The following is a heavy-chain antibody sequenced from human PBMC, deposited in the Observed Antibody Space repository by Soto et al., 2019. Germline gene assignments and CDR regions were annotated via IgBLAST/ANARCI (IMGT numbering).Heavy chain of an antibody. Sequence: EVQLVESGGGLVQPGGSLRLSCAASGFTFSSYWMHWVRQAPGKGLVWVSRINSDGSSTSYADSVKGRFTISRDNGKNTLYLQMNSLRAKDTAVYYCVRTSLVVAAATREDYWGQGTLVTVSS. CDR1: GFTFSSYW. CDR3: VRTSLVVAAATREDY. V-gene: IGHV3-74*01. D-gene: IGHD2-15*01. CDR2: INSDGSST. J-gene: IGHJ4*02.